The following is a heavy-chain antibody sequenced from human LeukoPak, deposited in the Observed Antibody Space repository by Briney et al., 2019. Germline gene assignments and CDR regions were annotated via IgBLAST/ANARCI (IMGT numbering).Heavy chain of an antibody. Sequence: SETLSLTCAVYGGSFSGYYWSWIRQPPGKGLEWIGEINHSGSTNYNPSLKSRVTISVDTSKNQFSLKLSSVTAADTAVYYCAKVGDCSSTSCHVGGMDVWGQGTTVTVSS. D-gene: IGHD2-2*01. CDR1: GGSFSGYY. V-gene: IGHV4-34*01. J-gene: IGHJ6*02. CDR3: AKVGDCSSTSCHVGGMDV. CDR2: INHSGST.